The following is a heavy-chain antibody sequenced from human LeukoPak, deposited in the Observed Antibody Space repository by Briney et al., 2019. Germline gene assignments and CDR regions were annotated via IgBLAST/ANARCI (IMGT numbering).Heavy chain of an antibody. CDR3: ARGEHYYDSSGYYY. Sequence: ETSRTLSLTCTVSGGSISSCGYYWSWIRQHPGKGLEWIGYIYYSGSTYYNPSLKRRVTISVDTSKNQFSLKLSSVTAADTAVYYCARGEHYYDSSGYYYWGQGTRVTVSS. V-gene: IGHV4-31*02. D-gene: IGHD3-22*01. CDR2: IYYSGST. CDR1: GGSISSCGYY. J-gene: IGHJ4*02.